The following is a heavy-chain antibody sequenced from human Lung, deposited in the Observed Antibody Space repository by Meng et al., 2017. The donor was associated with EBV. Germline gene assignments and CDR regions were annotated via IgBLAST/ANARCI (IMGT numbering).Heavy chain of an antibody. CDR1: GYTFGSYG. J-gene: IGHJ4*02. V-gene: IGHV1-18*01. CDR2: FVNYVDT. CDR3: ASGTPGRSYCDY. D-gene: IGHD2-15*01. Sequence: QVHLRPSRPGVKKPGASVRVSCKASGYTFGSYGICWVRQAPGQGLEWMGWFVNYVDTYPAPKFQGRVTMTTDTHTNTAFMELRSLTSDDTAVYYCASGTPGRSYCDYWGQGTLVTVSS.